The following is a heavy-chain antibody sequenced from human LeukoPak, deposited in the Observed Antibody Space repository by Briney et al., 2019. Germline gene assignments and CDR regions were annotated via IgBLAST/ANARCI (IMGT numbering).Heavy chain of an antibody. Sequence: SETLSLTCTVSGGSISSYYWSWIRQPPGKGLEWIGYIYYSGSTNYNPSLKSRVTISVDTSKNQFSLKLSSVTAADTAVYYCARDLRVDSGSSFSFDYWGQGTLVTVSS. CDR1: GGSISSYY. V-gene: IGHV4-59*01. J-gene: IGHJ4*02. D-gene: IGHD1-26*01. CDR2: IYYSGST. CDR3: ARDLRVDSGSSFSFDY.